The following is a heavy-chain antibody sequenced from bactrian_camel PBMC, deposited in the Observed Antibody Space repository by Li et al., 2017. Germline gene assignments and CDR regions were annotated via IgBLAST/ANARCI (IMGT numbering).Heavy chain of an antibody. D-gene: IGHD3*01. CDR2: IDADGST. V-gene: IGHV3S53*01. J-gene: IGHJ4*01. CDR3: AAAKGLPDLLRGGYLSARSYNY. CDR1: AHFDS. Sequence: HVQLVESGGGSAQAGGSMRLSCAAVAHFDSMGWFRQAPGMEREGVAAIDADGSTSYADSVKGRFTISHDNAKNTLYLQMNSPKPEDTAIYYCAAAKGLPDLLRGGYLSARSYNYWGRGTQVTVS.